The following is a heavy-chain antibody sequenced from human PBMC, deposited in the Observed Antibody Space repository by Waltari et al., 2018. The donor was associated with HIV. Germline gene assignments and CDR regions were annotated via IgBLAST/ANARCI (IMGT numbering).Heavy chain of an antibody. CDR3: ARDSANYGMDV. V-gene: IGHV1-18*04. CDR2: ISAYNGNT. CDR1: GYTFKSYG. Sequence: QVLLVQSEDEVKKPGASVKVSCKASGYTFKSYGVSWVRQAPGQGLEWMAWISAYNGNTKHEQKFQGRVTVTTDTATGTAYMELRSLRSDDTAVYYCARDSANYGMDVWGQGTTVIVSS. J-gene: IGHJ6*02. D-gene: IGHD3-16*01.